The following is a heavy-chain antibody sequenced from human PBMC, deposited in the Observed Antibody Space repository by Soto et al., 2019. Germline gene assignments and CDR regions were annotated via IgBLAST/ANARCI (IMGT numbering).Heavy chain of an antibody. CDR1: GDSVSSSSAA. CDR3: AGVVWFRGMDV. V-gene: IGHV6-1*01. CDR2: TYYRSKWIH. J-gene: IGHJ6*02. Sequence: PSQTLSLTCAISGDSVSSSSAAWNWIRQSLSRGLEWLGRTYYRSKWIHEYTVSMESRITINPDTSKNQFSLHLYSVTPEDTAVYYCAGVVWFRGMDVWGQGTPVTVSS. D-gene: IGHD3-16*01.